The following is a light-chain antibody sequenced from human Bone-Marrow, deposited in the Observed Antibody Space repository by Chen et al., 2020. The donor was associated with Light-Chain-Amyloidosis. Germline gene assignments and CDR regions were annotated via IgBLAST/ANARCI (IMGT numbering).Light chain of an antibody. CDR2: DAS. Sequence: EIVLTQSPATLSLSPGERATLSCGASESVSSNYVAWYQVRPGLAPRLVIYDASRRATGIPDRFSGSGSGTDFTLTIRRLEPEDSAIYYCQQYGSSPFTFGPGAKVDLK. J-gene: IGKJ3*01. CDR1: ESVSSNY. CDR3: QQYGSSPFT. V-gene: IGKV3D-20*01.